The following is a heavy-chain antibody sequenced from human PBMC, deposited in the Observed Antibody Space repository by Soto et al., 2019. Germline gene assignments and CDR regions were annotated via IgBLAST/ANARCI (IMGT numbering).Heavy chain of an antibody. J-gene: IGHJ6*02. Sequence: GGSLRLSCAASGFTFSSYSMNWVRQAPGKGLEWVSSISSSSSYIYYADSVKGRFTISRDNAKNSLYLQMKSLRAEDTSVYYCARLFRPVLRFLEWPRSDYYYYYGMDVWGQGATVTVSS. V-gene: IGHV3-21*01. D-gene: IGHD3-3*01. CDR3: ARLFRPVLRFLEWPRSDYYYYYGMDV. CDR1: GFTFSSYS. CDR2: ISSSSSYI.